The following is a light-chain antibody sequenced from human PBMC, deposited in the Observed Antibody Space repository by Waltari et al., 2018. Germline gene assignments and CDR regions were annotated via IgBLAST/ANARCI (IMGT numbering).Light chain of an antibody. CDR3: QHYVRLPVT. J-gene: IGKJ1*01. CDR1: QSISRT. V-gene: IGKV3-20*01. Sequence: EIVLTQSPGTLSLSPGERATLSCRASQSISRTLAWYQQKPGQAPRLLIYGASTRPTGIPDRFSGSGSGTDFSLTISRLKPEDFAVYYCQHYVRLPVTFGQGTKVEIK. CDR2: GAS.